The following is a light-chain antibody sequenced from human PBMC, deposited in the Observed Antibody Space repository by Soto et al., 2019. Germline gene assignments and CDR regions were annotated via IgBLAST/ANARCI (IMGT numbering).Light chain of an antibody. Sequence: EIVLTQSPGTLSLSPGDRATLSCRASQSVSDSYLAWYQQKPGQAPMLLIYASSRATGIPDRFSGSGSGTDFTLSISRLEPEDFAVYYCQHYGTSALFGPGTRVEIK. V-gene: IGKV3-20*01. CDR3: QHYGTSAL. CDR2: AS. J-gene: IGKJ3*01. CDR1: QSVSDSY.